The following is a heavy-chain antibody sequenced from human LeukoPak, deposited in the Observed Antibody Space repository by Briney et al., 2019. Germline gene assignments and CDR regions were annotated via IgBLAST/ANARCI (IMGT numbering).Heavy chain of an antibody. CDR3: AKTFYGSGTYNNFDY. CDR1: RGAFSTYA. V-gene: IGHV1-69*01. D-gene: IGHD3-10*01. J-gene: IGHJ4*02. CDR2: IIPIFGTA. Sequence: SVKVSCKASRGAFSTYAINWVRQAPGQGLEWMGGIIPIFGTANYAQKFQGRVTITADESTSTAYMELSSLRSEDTAVYYCAKTFYGSGTYNNFDYWGQGTLVTVSS.